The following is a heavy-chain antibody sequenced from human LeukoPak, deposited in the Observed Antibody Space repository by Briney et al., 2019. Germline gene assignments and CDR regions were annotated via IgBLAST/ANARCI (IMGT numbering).Heavy chain of an antibody. CDR3: ARRTSLYSSSYRYDY. D-gene: IGHD6-6*01. CDR2: IYYSGST. J-gene: IGHJ4*02. V-gene: IGHV4-39*01. Sequence: SETLSLTCTVSGGSISSSSYYWGWIRQPPGKGLEWIGSIYYSGSTYYNPSLKSRVTISVDTSKNQFSLKLSSVTAADTAVYYSARRTSLYSSSYRYDYWGQGTLVTVSS. CDR1: GGSISSSSYY.